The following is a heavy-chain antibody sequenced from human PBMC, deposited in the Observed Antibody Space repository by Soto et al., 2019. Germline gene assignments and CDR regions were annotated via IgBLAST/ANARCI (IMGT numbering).Heavy chain of an antibody. CDR2: INWNSGHR. D-gene: IGHD2-15*01. Sequence: EVQLVESGGGLVQPGRSLRLSCAASGFSFDEYAMHWVRRAPGKGLEWVSGINWNSGHRDYAASVKGRFTISRDNAKNSLYLQMNSLKTEDTASYYCAKSVVVVGATWNAFDIWGQGTTVTVSS. CDR1: GFSFDEYA. CDR3: AKSVVVVGATWNAFDI. J-gene: IGHJ3*02. V-gene: IGHV3-9*01.